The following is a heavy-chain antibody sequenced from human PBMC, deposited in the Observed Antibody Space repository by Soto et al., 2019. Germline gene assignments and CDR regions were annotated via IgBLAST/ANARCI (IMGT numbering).Heavy chain of an antibody. V-gene: IGHV4-59*08. CDR1: GGSISRYY. CDR3: ARRYGSAFDF. D-gene: IGHD1-20*01. J-gene: IGHJ3*01. CDR2: MYNTGST. Sequence: SETLSLTCTVSGGSISRYYWSWIRQPPGKGLEWIGYMYNTGSTVYNPSFKSRVTISVDTSKNQFSLKLNSVTAADTAVYYCARRYGSAFDFWGQGTMVTVSS.